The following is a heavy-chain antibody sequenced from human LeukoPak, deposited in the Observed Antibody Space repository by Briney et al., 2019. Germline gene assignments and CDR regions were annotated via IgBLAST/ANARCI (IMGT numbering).Heavy chain of an antibody. J-gene: IGHJ6*02. Sequence: GGSLRLSCAASGFTFSSYAVSWVRQAPGKGLEWVSAISGSGGSTYYADSVKGRFTISRDNSKNTLYLQMNSLRAEDTAVYYCAKDSGSGSFIMYYYYGMDVWGQGTTVTVSS. D-gene: IGHD3-10*01. CDR2: ISGSGGST. CDR1: GFTFSSYA. V-gene: IGHV3-23*01. CDR3: AKDSGSGSFIMYYYYGMDV.